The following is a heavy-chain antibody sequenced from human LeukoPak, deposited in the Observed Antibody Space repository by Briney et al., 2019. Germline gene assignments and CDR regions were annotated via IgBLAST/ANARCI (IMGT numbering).Heavy chain of an antibody. Sequence: SVKVSCKASGGTFSSYAISWVRQAPGQGLEWMGGIIPIFGTANYAQKFQGRVTITTDESTSTAYMELSSLRSEDTAVYYCARAELSVTTPSYFDYWGQGTLVTVSS. CDR1: GGTFSSYA. CDR3: ARAELSVTTPSYFDY. V-gene: IGHV1-69*05. CDR2: IIPIFGTA. D-gene: IGHD4-17*01. J-gene: IGHJ4*02.